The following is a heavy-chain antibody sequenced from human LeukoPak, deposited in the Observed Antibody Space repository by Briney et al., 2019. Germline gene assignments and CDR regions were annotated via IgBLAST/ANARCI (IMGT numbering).Heavy chain of an antibody. D-gene: IGHD3-16*02. CDR2: IYYSGST. Sequence: PSETLSLTCTVSGGSISSSSYYWGRIRQPPGKGLEWIGSIYYSGSTYYNPSLKSRVTISVDTSKNQFSLKLSSVTAADTAVYYCARQGFMITFGGVIVPDYFDYWGQGTLVTVSS. CDR3: ARQGFMITFGGVIVPDYFDY. J-gene: IGHJ4*02. V-gene: IGHV4-39*01. CDR1: GGSISSSSYY.